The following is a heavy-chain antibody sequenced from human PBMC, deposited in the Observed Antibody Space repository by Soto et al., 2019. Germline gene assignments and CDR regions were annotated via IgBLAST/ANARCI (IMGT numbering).Heavy chain of an antibody. CDR2: VLSKADGGTT. CDR1: XXXXXXXW. J-gene: IGHJ4*02. D-gene: IGHD3-16*02. CDR3: TVYDYIWGSNRYRWAY. Sequence: EVQLVESGGGLVKPGXSLXXXXXXXXXXXXXXWMXXXRQVPGKGLEWVARVLSKADGGTTDYAAPVKDRFTISRDDSMNTLHLQMNSLKTEDTAVYYCTVYDYIWGSNRYRWAYWGQGALVTVSS. V-gene: IGHV3-15*01.